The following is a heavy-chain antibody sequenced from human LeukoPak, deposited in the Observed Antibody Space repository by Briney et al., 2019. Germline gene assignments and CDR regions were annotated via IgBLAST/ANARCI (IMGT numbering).Heavy chain of an antibody. D-gene: IGHD6-13*01. Sequence: GGALRLSCAASGFTFSSYAMSWVRQAPGKGLEWVSAISGSGGSTYYADSVKGRFTISRDNSKNTLYLQMNSLRAEDTAVYYCAKAPYSSSWARSYYFDYWGQGTLVTFSS. CDR1: GFTFSSYA. CDR2: ISGSGGST. CDR3: AKAPYSSSWARSYYFDY. J-gene: IGHJ4*02. V-gene: IGHV3-23*01.